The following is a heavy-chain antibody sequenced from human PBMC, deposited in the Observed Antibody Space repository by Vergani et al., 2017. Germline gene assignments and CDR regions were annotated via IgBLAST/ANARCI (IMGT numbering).Heavy chain of an antibody. CDR1: GFTFINYD. V-gene: IGHV3-30*19. J-gene: IGHJ3*02. CDR2: ISIDGSIT. Sequence: QVQLVESGGGVVQPGRSLRVSCAGSGFTFINYDMHWVRQAPGKGREGVAVISIDGSITHYGDSVKGRVTITRDNSKNTLYLQMTSLRGDDTAIYYCGIDAIKGKPDVVDIWGKGTMVTVSS. CDR3: GIDAIKGKPDVVDI.